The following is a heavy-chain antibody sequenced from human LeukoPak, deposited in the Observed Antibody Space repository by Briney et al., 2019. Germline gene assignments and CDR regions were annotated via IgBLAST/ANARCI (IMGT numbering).Heavy chain of an antibody. CDR1: GYNFIGYG. J-gene: IGHJ4*02. Sequence: GASVKVSCKASGYNFIGYGITWVRQAPGQGLEWMGWISTDNGDTNYAQKLQGRVTMTTDTSTSTAYMELRSPRSDDTAVYYCAREGLGELTLDYWGQGTLVTVSS. V-gene: IGHV1-18*01. CDR3: AREGLGELTLDY. D-gene: IGHD3-16*01. CDR2: ISTDNGDT.